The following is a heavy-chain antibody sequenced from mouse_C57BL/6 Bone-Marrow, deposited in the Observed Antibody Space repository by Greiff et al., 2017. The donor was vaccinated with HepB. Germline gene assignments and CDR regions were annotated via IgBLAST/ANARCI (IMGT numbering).Heavy chain of an antibody. CDR2: ILPGSGST. Sequence: VKLVESGAELMKPGASVKLSCKATGYTFTGSWIEWVKQRPGHGLEWIGEILPGSGSTNYNEKFKGKATFTADTSSSTAYMQLSSLTTEDSAIYYCARRGNYTPYYFDYWGQGTTLTVSS. CDR3: ARRGNYTPYYFDY. D-gene: IGHD2-1*01. CDR1: GYTFTGSW. J-gene: IGHJ2*01. V-gene: IGHV1-9*01.